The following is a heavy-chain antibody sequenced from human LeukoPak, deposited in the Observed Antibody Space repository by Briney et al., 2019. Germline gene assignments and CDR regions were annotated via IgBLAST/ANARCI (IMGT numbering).Heavy chain of an antibody. V-gene: IGHV1-2*02. CDR2: ISPNSGAT. CDR1: GYTFSDYY. D-gene: IGHD1-14*01. CDR3: ARAPAPIKYNIDY. J-gene: IGHJ4*02. Sequence: ASVKVSCKASGYTFSDYYMHWVRQAPGQGLEWMGWISPNSGATSYAQKFQGRLTMTRDTSINTAYMELSSLISDDTAVFYCARAPAPIKYNIDYWGQGTLSPSPQ.